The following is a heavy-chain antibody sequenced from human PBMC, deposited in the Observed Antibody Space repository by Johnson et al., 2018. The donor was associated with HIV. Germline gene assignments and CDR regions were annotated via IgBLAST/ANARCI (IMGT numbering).Heavy chain of an antibody. J-gene: IGHJ3*02. Sequence: VQLVESGGGLVQPGGSLRLSCAASGFTVSTYHMSWVRQAPGKGLEWVSGFYSGGSTYYADSVKGRFTISRDNSKNTLYLQMNSLRAEDTAVYYCARGVDGAFDIWGQGTMVTVSS. V-gene: IGHV3-66*02. CDR1: GFTVSTYH. CDR2: FYSGGST. CDR3: ARGVDGAFDI. D-gene: IGHD3-10*01.